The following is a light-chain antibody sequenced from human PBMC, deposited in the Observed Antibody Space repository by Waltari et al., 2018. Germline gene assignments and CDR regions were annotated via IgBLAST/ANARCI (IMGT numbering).Light chain of an antibody. CDR3: QQYDNWPPV. Sequence: EIMMTQSPATLSVSPGERATLSCRASQSINSKVAWYQQKPGHTPRLLIYGASTRATGISARLSGSGSGTEFTLTIRSLQSEDVALYSCQQYDNWPPVFGQGTRLEIK. CDR2: GAS. CDR1: QSINSK. J-gene: IGKJ5*01. V-gene: IGKV3-15*01.